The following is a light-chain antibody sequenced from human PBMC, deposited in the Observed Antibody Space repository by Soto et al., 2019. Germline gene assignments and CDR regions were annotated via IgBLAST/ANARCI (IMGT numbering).Light chain of an antibody. CDR3: QQYGTWAPNWLT. CDR1: QSISSS. J-gene: IGKJ4*01. V-gene: IGKV3-15*01. Sequence: EIVMTQSPVTLSVSPGEGATLSCRASQSISSSLAWYQQKPGQPPKLLIFGASTRATGIPARFSGSGSGSEFTLAITRLKTEDSAIYCCQQYGTWAPNWLTYGGGTKVEI. CDR2: GAS.